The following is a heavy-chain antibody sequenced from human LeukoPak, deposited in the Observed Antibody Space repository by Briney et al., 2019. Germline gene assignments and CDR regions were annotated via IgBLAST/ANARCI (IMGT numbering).Heavy chain of an antibody. D-gene: IGHD3-10*01. CDR1: GFTFSNAW. CDR3: TTVLWFGETRSDY. J-gene: IGHJ4*02. V-gene: IGHV3-15*01. CDR2: IKSKTDGGTT. Sequence: GGSLRLSCAASGFTFSNAWMSWVRQAPGKGLEWVGRIKSKTDGGTTDYAAPVKGRFTISRDDSKNTLYLQMNSLKTEDTAVYYCTTVLWFGETRSDYWGQGTLVTVSS.